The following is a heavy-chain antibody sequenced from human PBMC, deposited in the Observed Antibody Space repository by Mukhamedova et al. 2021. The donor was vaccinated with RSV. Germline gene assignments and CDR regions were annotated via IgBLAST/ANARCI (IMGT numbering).Heavy chain of an antibody. J-gene: IGHJ6*02. CDR3: ARDWVAATVTSAINV. Sequence: GLEWVAVISYDGNKKYYADSVKGRFTISRDNSKNTLSLQMNTLRPEDTAVYYCARDWVAATVTSAINVWGQGTTVTVSS. V-gene: IGHV3-30*04. CDR2: ISYDGNKK. D-gene: IGHD4-17*01.